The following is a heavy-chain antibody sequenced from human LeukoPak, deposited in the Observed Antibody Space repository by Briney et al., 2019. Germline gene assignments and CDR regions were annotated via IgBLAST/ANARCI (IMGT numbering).Heavy chain of an antibody. Sequence: ASVKVSCKASGYTFTGYYMHWVRQAPGQGLEWMGWINPNSGGTNYAQKFQGRVTMTRDTSISAAYMELSRLRSDDTAVYYCARDTARITIFGVAKYMDVWGKGTTVTVSS. D-gene: IGHD3-3*01. V-gene: IGHV1-2*02. CDR3: ARDTARITIFGVAKYMDV. CDR1: GYTFTGYY. J-gene: IGHJ6*03. CDR2: INPNSGGT.